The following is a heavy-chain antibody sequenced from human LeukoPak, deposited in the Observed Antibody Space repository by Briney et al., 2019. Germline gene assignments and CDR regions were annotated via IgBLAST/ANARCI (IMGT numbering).Heavy chain of an antibody. J-gene: IGHJ4*02. CDR2: ISYDGSNK. V-gene: IGHV3-30*04. D-gene: IGHD3-22*01. Sequence: GRSLRLSCAASGFTFSSYAMHWVRQAPGKGLEWVAVISYDGSNKYYADSVKGRFTISRDNSKNTLFLQMNSLRAEDTAVYYCAKSYYDNSGYYYFDYWGQGTLVTVSS. CDR1: GFTFSSYA. CDR3: AKSYYDNSGYYYFDY.